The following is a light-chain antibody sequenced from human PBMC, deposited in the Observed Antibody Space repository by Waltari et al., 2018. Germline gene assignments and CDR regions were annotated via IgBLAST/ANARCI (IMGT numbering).Light chain of an antibody. Sequence: QSALTQPASVSGSPGQSITISCTGTSSEVGGYNYVSWYQQHPGKAPKLMIYGVSNRPSGVSNRFSGSTSGNTAALTICGLQAEDEADYYCSSYTSSITLVVFGGGTKLTVL. CDR3: SSYTSSITLVV. CDR2: GVS. V-gene: IGLV2-14*01. J-gene: IGLJ2*01. CDR1: SSEVGGYNY.